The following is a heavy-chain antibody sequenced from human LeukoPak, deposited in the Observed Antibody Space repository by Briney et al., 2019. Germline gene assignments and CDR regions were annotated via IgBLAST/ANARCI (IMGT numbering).Heavy chain of an antibody. CDR1: GGSVSSGSEN. CDR2: ISYSGST. Sequence: TSETLSLTCTVSGGSVSSGSENWSWIRQPPGKGLEWIVHISYSGSTNYNPSLKSRVTISLDTSKNQLSLKLSSVTTADTAVYYCARGQAALWFGELWGQGTLVTVSS. J-gene: IGHJ4*02. D-gene: IGHD3-10*01. V-gene: IGHV4-61*01. CDR3: ARGQAALWFGEL.